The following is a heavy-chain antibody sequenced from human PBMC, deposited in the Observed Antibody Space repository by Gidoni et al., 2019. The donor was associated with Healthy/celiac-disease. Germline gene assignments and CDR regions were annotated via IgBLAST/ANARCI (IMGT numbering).Heavy chain of an antibody. CDR3: VAVPTGYYFDY. J-gene: IGHJ4*02. V-gene: IGHV3-74*01. CDR1: GFTFSSYW. CDR2: INSDGSST. D-gene: IGHD3-10*01. Sequence: EVQLVESGGGLVQPGGSLRLSCAASGFTFSSYWMHWVRQAPGKGLVWVSRINSDGSSTSYADSVKGRFTISRDNAKNTLYLQMNSLRAEDTAVYYCVAVPTGYYFDYWGQGTLVTVSS.